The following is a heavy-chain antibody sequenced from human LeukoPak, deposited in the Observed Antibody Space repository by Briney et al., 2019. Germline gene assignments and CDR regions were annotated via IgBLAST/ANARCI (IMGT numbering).Heavy chain of an antibody. Sequence: PSETLSLTCTVSGGSISSSSYYWSWIRQPPGRGLEWIGYIYYSGDTNYNPSLKSRVTMSVDTSKNQFSLKLTSVTAADTAVYYCARSSSGYVERFAYWGQGTLVTVSS. V-gene: IGHV4-61*01. D-gene: IGHD5-12*01. CDR2: IYYSGDT. CDR3: ARSSSGYVERFAY. CDR1: GGSISSSSYY. J-gene: IGHJ4*02.